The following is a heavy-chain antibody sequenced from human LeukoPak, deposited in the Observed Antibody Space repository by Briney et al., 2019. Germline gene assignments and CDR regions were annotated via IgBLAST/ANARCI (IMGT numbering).Heavy chain of an antibody. D-gene: IGHD3-22*01. CDR2: IYHSGST. Sequence: SGTLSLTCAVSGGSISSSNWWSWVRQPPGKGLEWIGEIYHSGSTNYNPSLKSRVTISVDKSKNQFSLKLSSVTAADTAVYFCARGPYSYDSSGAFDIWGQGTMVTVSS. V-gene: IGHV4-4*02. J-gene: IGHJ3*02. CDR3: ARGPYSYDSSGAFDI. CDR1: GGSISSSNW.